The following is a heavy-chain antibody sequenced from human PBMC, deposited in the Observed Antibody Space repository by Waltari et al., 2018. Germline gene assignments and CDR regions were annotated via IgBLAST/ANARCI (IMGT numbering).Heavy chain of an antibody. CDR1: GFDFSNSD. J-gene: IGHJ4*02. CDR2: ISGRTGVK. Sequence: EVQLVESGGGLVQPGGSLRLSCAASGFDFSNSDMNWVRQAPGKGREWISDISGRTGVKYHAYSLKGRFTISRDIAKNSVQLQMNSLRAEDTALYYCTGGHHDYWGQGTLVTVSS. V-gene: IGHV3-48*01. CDR3: TGGHHDY.